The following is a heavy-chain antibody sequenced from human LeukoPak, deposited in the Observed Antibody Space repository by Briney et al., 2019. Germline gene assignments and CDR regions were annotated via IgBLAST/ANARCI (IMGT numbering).Heavy chain of an antibody. CDR2: IWYDGSNK. V-gene: IGHV3-33*01. CDR3: ARGVAGRGYNYHGMDV. J-gene: IGHJ6*02. CDR1: GFTFSSYG. Sequence: GGSLRLSCAASGFTFSSYGMHWVRQAPGKGLEWVAVIWYDGSNKYYADSVKGRFTISRDNSKNTLYLQMNSLRAEDTAVYYCARGVAGRGYNYHGMDVWGQGTTVTVSS. D-gene: IGHD6-19*01.